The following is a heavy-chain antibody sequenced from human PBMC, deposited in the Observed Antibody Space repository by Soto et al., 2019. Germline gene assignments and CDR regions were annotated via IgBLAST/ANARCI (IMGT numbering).Heavy chain of an antibody. V-gene: IGHV3-33*01. CDR3: ARDPAIYSGKFDYGLDV. CDR2: IWYNGINK. D-gene: IGHD4-4*01. CDR1: GFTFSNYN. J-gene: IGHJ6*02. Sequence: GGSLRLSCAASGFTFSNYNIYWVRQAPGKGLEWVAVIWYNGINKYYADSVRGRFTISRDNAKNSLYLQMNSLRAEDTAVYFCARDPAIYSGKFDYGLDVWGRGTTVTVSS.